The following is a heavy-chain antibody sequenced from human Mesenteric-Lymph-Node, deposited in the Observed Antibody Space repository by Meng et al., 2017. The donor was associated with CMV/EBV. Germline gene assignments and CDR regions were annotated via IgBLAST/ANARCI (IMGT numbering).Heavy chain of an antibody. CDR2: IYSGGSST. CDR3: AKVVTMVREDAFDI. D-gene: IGHD3-10*01. V-gene: IGHV3-23*03. Sequence: GGSLRLSCAASGFTFSSYAMSWVRQAPGKGLEWVSVIYSGGSSTYYADSVKGRFTISRDNSKNTLYLQMNSLRAEDTAVYYCAKVVTMVREDAFDIWGQGTMVTVS. CDR1: GFTFSSYA. J-gene: IGHJ3*02.